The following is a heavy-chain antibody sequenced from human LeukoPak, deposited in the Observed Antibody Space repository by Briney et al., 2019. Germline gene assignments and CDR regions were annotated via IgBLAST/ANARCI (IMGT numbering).Heavy chain of an antibody. CDR3: ARHGTWGLGQYSFDS. J-gene: IGHJ4*02. CDR1: GGSISNYY. V-gene: IGHV4-59*08. Sequence: SETLSLTCTVSGGSISNYYWSWIRQPPGKGLEWLAYIYNSGNTKYNPSLESRVTISIDTSKNQVSLKLTSVTAADTAVYYCARHGTWGLGQYSFDSWGQGTLVTVSA. CDR2: IYNSGNT. D-gene: IGHD7-27*01.